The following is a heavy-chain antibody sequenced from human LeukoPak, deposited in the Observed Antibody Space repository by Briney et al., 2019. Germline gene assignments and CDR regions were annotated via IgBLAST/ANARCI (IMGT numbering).Heavy chain of an antibody. D-gene: IGHD4-17*01. V-gene: IGHV3-7*01. Sequence: GGSMRLSCAVSGLTFSNYYMSWVRQAPGKGLEWVANINQVGSEQFYVDSVKGRFTISRDNSKNTLYLQMNSLRAEDTAVYYCARAMTTGIFDYWGQGTLVTVSS. CDR1: GLTFSNYY. J-gene: IGHJ4*02. CDR3: ARAMTTGIFDY. CDR2: INQVGSEQ.